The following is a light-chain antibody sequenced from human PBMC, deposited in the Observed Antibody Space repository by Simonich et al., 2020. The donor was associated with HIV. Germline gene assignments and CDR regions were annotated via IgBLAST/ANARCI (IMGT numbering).Light chain of an antibody. Sequence: DIQMTQSPSSLSASVGDRVTITCRASQSISSYLNWYQQKPGKVPELLIYAASTLQSGVPSRFSGSGSGTDFTLTISCLQSEDFATYYCQQYYSFPWTFGQGTKVEIK. CDR1: QSISSY. CDR2: AAS. CDR3: QQYYSFPWT. J-gene: IGKJ1*01. V-gene: IGKV1-39*01.